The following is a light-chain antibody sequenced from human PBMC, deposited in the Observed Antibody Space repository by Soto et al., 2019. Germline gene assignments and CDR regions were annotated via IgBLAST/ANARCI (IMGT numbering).Light chain of an antibody. V-gene: IGKV4-1*01. CDR3: QQYYSTPRT. CDR1: QSVLYSSDNKNF. CDR2: LAS. Sequence: DIVMTQSPDSLAVSLGARATINCKSSQSVLYSSDNKNFLAWYQQKPGQPPKMLIYLASTRGPRVPDRFSGSGSGTDFTLIISSLQAEDVAVYYCQQYYSTPRTFGQGTRVEIK. J-gene: IGKJ1*01.